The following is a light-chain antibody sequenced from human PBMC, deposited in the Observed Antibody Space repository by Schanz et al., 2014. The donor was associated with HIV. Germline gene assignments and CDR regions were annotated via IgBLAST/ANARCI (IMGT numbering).Light chain of an antibody. CDR3: LQQNTYPLT. CDR2: AAS. J-gene: IGKJ5*01. CDR1: QNIGKW. V-gene: IGKV1-17*02. Sequence: DVQMTQSPTTLSASVGDRVTITCRASQNIGKWLTWYQQKPGKAPKRLIYAASFLQSEVPSRFIGSGSGTEFTLTITNLQPEDFATYYCLQQNTYPLTFGQGTRLEVK.